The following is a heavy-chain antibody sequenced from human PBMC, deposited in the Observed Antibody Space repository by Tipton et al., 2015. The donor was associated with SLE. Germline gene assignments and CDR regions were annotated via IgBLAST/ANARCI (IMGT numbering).Heavy chain of an antibody. D-gene: IGHD3-3*01. CDR3: AKDLGTVFGVIDY. J-gene: IGHJ4*02. Sequence: SLRFSCVASGFTFSSHAMSWVRQAPGKGLEWVSLTFVGGSTNYAASVKGRFTISRDNSKNTLDLQMNSLRPEDTAVYFCAKDLGTVFGVIDYWGQGTLVSVSS. CDR1: GFTFSSHA. V-gene: IGHV3-23*03. CDR2: TFVGGST.